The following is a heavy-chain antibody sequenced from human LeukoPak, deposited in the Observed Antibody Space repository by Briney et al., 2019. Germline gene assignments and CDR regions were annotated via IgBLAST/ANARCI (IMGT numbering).Heavy chain of an antibody. D-gene: IGHD6-19*01. CDR3: ARGAVAVRNAFDI. CDR2: TYYSSKWYN. V-gene: IGHV6-1*01. Sequence: SQTLSLTCAISGDSVSSNSAAWNWLRQSPSRGLEWLGRTYYSSKWYNDYAVSVKSRITINPDTSKNQFSLQLNSVTPEDTALYYCARGAVAVRNAFDIWGQGTMVTVSS. CDR1: GDSVSSNSAA. J-gene: IGHJ3*02.